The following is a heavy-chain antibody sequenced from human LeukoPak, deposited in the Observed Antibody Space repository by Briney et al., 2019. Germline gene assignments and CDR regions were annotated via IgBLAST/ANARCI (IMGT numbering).Heavy chain of an antibody. CDR2: ISGRGGST. V-gene: IGHV3-23*01. Sequence: GGSLRLSCAASGFAFSNYAMSWVRQAPGKGLEWVSAISGRGGSTYYADSVKGRFTISRDNSKNTLYLQMNSLRAEDTAVYYCAKNRGSSITSCFDYWGQGTLVTVSS. D-gene: IGHD2-2*01. CDR3: AKNRGSSITSCFDY. J-gene: IGHJ4*02. CDR1: GFAFSNYA.